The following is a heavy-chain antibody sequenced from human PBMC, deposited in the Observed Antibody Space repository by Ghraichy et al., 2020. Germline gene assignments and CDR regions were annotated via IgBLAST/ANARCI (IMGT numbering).Heavy chain of an antibody. CDR3: ARTKYYDFWSGYVGNGMDV. D-gene: IGHD3-3*01. V-gene: IGHV3-23*01. J-gene: IGHJ6*02. CDR2: ISGSGGST. CDR1: GFTFSSYA. Sequence: GESLNISCAASGFTFSSYAMSWVRQAPGKGLEWVSAISGSGGSTYYADSVKGRFTISRDNSKNTLYLQMNSLRAEDTAVYYCARTKYYDFWSGYVGNGMDVWGQGTTVTVSS.